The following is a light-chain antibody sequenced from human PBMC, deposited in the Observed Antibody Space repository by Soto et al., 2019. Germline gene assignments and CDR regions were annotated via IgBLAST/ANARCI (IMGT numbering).Light chain of an antibody. Sequence: EIVMTQSPATLSVSPGDRATLSCRASQSVSSNLAWYQQKPGQAPRLLIYGASTRATGIPARFSGSGSGTEFTLTIGSLQSEDFAVYYCKQYINWPRTFGQGTKVDIK. CDR1: QSVSSN. CDR3: KQYINWPRT. CDR2: GAS. V-gene: IGKV3-15*01. J-gene: IGKJ1*01.